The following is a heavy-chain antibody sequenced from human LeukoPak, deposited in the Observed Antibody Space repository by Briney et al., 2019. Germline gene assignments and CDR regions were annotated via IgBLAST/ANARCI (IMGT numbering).Heavy chain of an antibody. Sequence: GASVKVSCKASGYTFTSYGISWVRQAPGQGLEWMGWISAYNGNTNYAQKLQGRVTMTTDTSTSTAYMELRSLRSEDTAVYYCARDLLGSYYDILTGYYIPPFDYWGQGTLVTVSS. CDR3: ARDLLGSYYDILTGYYIPPFDY. CDR2: ISAYNGNT. V-gene: IGHV1-18*04. CDR1: GYTFTSYG. D-gene: IGHD3-9*01. J-gene: IGHJ4*02.